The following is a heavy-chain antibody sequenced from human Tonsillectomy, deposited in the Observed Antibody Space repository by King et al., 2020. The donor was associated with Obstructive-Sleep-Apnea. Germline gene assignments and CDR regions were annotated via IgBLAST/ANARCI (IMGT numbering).Heavy chain of an antibody. Sequence: VQLVESGGGVVQPGRSLRLSCAASGFTFSSYGMHWVRQAPGKGLEWVAVIWYDGSNKYYADSVKGRFNISRDNSKNTLYQQMNSLRAEDTAVYYCARQYYYDSSGYSHDAFDIWGQGTMVTVSS. D-gene: IGHD3-22*01. V-gene: IGHV3-33*01. CDR1: GFTFSSYG. J-gene: IGHJ3*02. CDR3: ARQYYYDSSGYSHDAFDI. CDR2: IWYDGSNK.